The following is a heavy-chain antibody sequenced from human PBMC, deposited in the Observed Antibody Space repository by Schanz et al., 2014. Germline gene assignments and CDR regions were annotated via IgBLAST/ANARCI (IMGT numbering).Heavy chain of an antibody. CDR2: LSGSGGST. CDR1: GFTFSSYA. D-gene: IGHD3-9*01. CDR3: AKQIHYDILTVTRN. Sequence: EVQLLESGGGLVQPGGSLRLSCAASGFTFSSYAMSWVRQAPGKGLEWVSALSGSGGSTYYADSVKGRFTISRDNTKKTLYLQKNSRRAEDTAVYYCAKQIHYDILTVTRNWGQGTLVTVSS. J-gene: IGHJ4*02. V-gene: IGHV3-23*01.